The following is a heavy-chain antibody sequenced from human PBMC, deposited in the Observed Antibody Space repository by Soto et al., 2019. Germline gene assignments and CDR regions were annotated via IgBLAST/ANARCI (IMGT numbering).Heavy chain of an antibody. CDR3: ARESVRQQLAYYFDY. V-gene: IGHV3-74*03. Sequence: GGSLRLSCAASGFSIGSYAMNWVRQAPEKGLVWVSHINSDGTHTTYADSVKGRFTISRDNAKNQFSLQLNSVTPEDTAVYYCARESVRQQLAYYFDYWAQGTLVTVSS. J-gene: IGHJ4*02. CDR1: GFSIGSYA. D-gene: IGHD6-13*01. CDR2: INSDGTHT.